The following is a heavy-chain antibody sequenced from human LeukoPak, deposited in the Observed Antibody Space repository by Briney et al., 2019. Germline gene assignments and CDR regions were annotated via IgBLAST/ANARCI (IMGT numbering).Heavy chain of an antibody. CDR3: ARDVDSSGYIDY. CDR1: GGSISSYY. Sequence: PSEALSLTCTVSGGSISSYYWSWIRQPPGKGLEWIGYIYYSGSTNYNPSLESRVTISVDTSKNQFSLKLSSVTAADTAVYYCARDVDSSGYIDYWGQGTLVTVSS. V-gene: IGHV4-59*01. J-gene: IGHJ4*02. D-gene: IGHD3-22*01. CDR2: IYYSGST.